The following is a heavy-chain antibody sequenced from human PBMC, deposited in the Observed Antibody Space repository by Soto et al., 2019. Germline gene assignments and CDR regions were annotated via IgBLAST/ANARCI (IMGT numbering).Heavy chain of an antibody. V-gene: IGHV3-15*07. D-gene: IGHD4-4*01. Sequence: EVQLVESGGGLVKPGGSLRLSCAASGSTVSNAYMNWVRQAPGKGLEWVGRMKSKSDGGTTDYAAPVKGRFTISSDDSKHTVYLQMNSLKIEDTAVYYCTTSGVSTRYGMDVWGQGTTVTVSP. CDR1: GSTVSNAY. CDR3: TTSGVSTRYGMDV. CDR2: MKSKSDGGTT. J-gene: IGHJ6*01.